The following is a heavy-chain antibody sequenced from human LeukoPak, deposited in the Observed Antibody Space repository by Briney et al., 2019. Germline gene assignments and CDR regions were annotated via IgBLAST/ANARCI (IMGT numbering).Heavy chain of an antibody. CDR2: IWYDGNNQ. D-gene: IGHD1-26*01. Sequence: GGSLRLSCAASGFTFSSYGMHWVRQAPGKGLESVALIWYDGNNQVYADSVKGRFTISRDNSKNTLYLQMNSLRAENTAVYYCARIARSYSYYYGMDIWGRGTTVTVSS. CDR1: GFTFSSYG. J-gene: IGHJ6*02. CDR3: ARIARSYSYYYGMDI. V-gene: IGHV3-33*01.